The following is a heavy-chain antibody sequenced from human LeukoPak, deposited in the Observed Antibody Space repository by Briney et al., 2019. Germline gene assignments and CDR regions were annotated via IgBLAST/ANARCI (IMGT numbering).Heavy chain of an antibody. D-gene: IGHD3-10*01. J-gene: IGHJ4*02. Sequence: GGSLRLSCAASGFTFSSYSMNWVRQAPGKGLQWVSSISTGSSYIYYADSVKGRFTISRDNAKNSLYLHMNSLRAEDTAVYYCAKSPGSRSYPHYLDYWGQGGLVTVSS. V-gene: IGHV3-21*04. CDR1: GFTFSSYS. CDR3: AKSPGSRSYPHYLDY. CDR2: ISTGSSYI.